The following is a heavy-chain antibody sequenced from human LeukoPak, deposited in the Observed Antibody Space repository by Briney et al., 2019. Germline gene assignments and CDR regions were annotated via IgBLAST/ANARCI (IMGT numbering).Heavy chain of an antibody. D-gene: IGHD3-16*01. CDR2: INHSGST. J-gene: IGHJ4*02. Sequence: SETLSLTCTVYGRSFNGYYWSWMRQPPGKGLEWIGEINHSGSTNYSPSLKSRVTISVDTSKNQFSLKLSSVTAADTAVYYCARGGPYTAHKAVYFDYWGQGTLVTVSS. CDR3: ARGGPYTAHKAVYFDY. CDR1: GRSFNGYY. V-gene: IGHV4-34*01.